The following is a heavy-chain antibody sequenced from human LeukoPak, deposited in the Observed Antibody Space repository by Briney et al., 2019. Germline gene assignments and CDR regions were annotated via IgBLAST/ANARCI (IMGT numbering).Heavy chain of an antibody. Sequence: SETLSLTCAVSGYSISSGYYWGWIRQPPGKGLEWSGSIHHSGIMYYNPSLKSRVTISLDTSKNQFSLRLSSVTAADTALYFCARHVGGIPSPPDRVDHWGQGTLVTVSS. CDR1: GYSISSGYY. D-gene: IGHD3-22*01. V-gene: IGHV4-38-2*01. CDR3: ARHVGGIPSPPDRVDH. CDR2: IHHSGIM. J-gene: IGHJ4*02.